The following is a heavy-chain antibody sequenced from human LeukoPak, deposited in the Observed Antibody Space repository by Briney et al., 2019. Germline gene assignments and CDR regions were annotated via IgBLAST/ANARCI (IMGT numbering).Heavy chain of an antibody. J-gene: IGHJ4*02. CDR1: GYTFTGDY. CDR3: SKDQGYNNLASSVVDH. D-gene: IGHD5-24*01. Sequence: ASLKVSCKASGYTFTGDYMHWVRQGPRQRLESRGWIKPNNGGTNYAKNVQGRVTLTRDTSISTAYMELSRLTSVDSAVYYCSKDQGYNNLASSVVDHWGQGTLVTVSS. CDR2: IKPNNGGT. V-gene: IGHV1-2*02.